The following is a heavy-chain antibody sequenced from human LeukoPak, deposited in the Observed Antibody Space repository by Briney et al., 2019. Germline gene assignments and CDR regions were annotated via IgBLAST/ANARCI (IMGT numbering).Heavy chain of an antibody. V-gene: IGHV4-34*01. D-gene: IGHD6-19*01. CDR3: ALNRGSGWYFHY. CDR2: INHSGST. J-gene: IGHJ4*02. CDR1: GGSFSGYY. Sequence: KSSETLSLTCAVYGGSFSGYYWSWIRQPPGKGLEWIGEINHSGSTKYNPSLKSRVTISVDTSKNQFSLKLSSVTAADTAVYYCALNRGSGWYFHYWGQGTLVTVSS.